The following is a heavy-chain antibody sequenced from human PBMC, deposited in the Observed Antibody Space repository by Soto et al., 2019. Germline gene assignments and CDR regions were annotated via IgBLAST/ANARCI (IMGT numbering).Heavy chain of an antibody. V-gene: IGHV3-53*04. CDR1: GFTVSSNY. CDR2: IYSGGST. J-gene: IGHJ6*03. CDR3: ARDIGLVDYYYYMDV. D-gene: IGHD2-15*01. Sequence: PGGSLRLSCAASGFTVSSNYMSWVRQAPGKGLEWVSVIYSGGSTYYADSVKGRFTISRHNSKNTLYLQMNSLRAEDTAVYYCARDIGLVDYYYYMDVWGKGTTVTVSS.